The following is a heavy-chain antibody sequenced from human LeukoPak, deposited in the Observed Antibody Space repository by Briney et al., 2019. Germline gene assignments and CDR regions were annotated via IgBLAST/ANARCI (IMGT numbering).Heavy chain of an antibody. D-gene: IGHD3-22*01. CDR3: ATGHSSGFDY. Sequence: GGSLRLSCAASGFTFNSYEMNWVRQAPGKGLEWVSYISSSSRSYIYYADSVKGRFTISRDNAKNSLYLQMNSLRAEDTAVCYCATGHSSGFDYWGQGTLVTVSS. CDR1: GFTFNSYE. V-gene: IGHV3-21*05. J-gene: IGHJ4*02. CDR2: ISSSSRSYI.